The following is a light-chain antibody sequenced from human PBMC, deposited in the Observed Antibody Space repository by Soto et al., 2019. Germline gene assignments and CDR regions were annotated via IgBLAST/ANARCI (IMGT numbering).Light chain of an antibody. CDR3: CSYAGSSTWV. Sequence: QSALTQPPSVSGSPGQSVTISCTGTSSDVGSYNRVSWYQQPPGTAPKLMIYEVSNRPSGVPDRFSGSKSGNTASLTISGLQAEDEADYYCCSYAGSSTWVFGGGTKLTVL. J-gene: IGLJ3*02. CDR2: EVS. CDR1: SSDVGSYNR. V-gene: IGLV2-18*02.